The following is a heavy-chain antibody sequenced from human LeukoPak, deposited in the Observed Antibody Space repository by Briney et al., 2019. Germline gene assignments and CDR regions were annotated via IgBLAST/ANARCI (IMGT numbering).Heavy chain of an antibody. J-gene: IGHJ6*02. V-gene: IGHV3-30*04. CDR1: GFAFSSYA. CDR2: ISYDGSNK. CDR3: AREPPAGYSSSWSEYYYYGMDV. D-gene: IGHD6-13*01. Sequence: PGGSLRLSCAASGFAFSSYAMHWVRQAPGKGLEWVAVISYDGSNKYYADSVKGRFTISRDNSKNTLYLQMNSLRAEDTAVYYCAREPPAGYSSSWSEYYYYGMDVWGQGTTVTVSS.